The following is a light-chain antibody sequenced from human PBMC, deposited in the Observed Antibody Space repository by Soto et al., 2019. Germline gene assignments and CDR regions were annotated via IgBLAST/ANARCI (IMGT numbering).Light chain of an antibody. CDR3: SSYTSSNTDV. Sequence: QSALTQPASVSGSPGQSIAISCTGTSSDVGGYNYVSWYQQHPGKAPKLMIYDVSNRPSGVSNRFSGSQSGSTASLTISGLRAEDEADYYCSSYTSSNTDVFGTGTKLTVL. CDR1: SSDVGGYNY. V-gene: IGLV2-14*01. J-gene: IGLJ1*01. CDR2: DVS.